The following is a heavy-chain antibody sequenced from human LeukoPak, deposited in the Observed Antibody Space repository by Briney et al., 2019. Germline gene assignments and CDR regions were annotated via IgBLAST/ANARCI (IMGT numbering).Heavy chain of an antibody. Sequence: SGPTLVNPRQTLRLTCTFSGFSFSSGGVGVGWIRQPPGKALEWLGVIYENDEKLYSSSLQNRLTITKDTSRNQVVLTMANMDPVDTATYYCAHRHRGVASDIWGQGTMVTVSS. CDR1: GFSFSSGGVG. V-gene: IGHV2-5*01. J-gene: IGHJ3*02. D-gene: IGHD2-15*01. CDR2: IYENDEK. CDR3: AHRHRGVASDI.